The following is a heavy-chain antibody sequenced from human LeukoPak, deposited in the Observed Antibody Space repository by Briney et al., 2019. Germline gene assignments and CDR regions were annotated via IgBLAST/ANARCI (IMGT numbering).Heavy chain of an antibody. Sequence: SETLSLTCAVYGGSFSGYYWSWIRQPPGKGLERIGEINHSGSTNYNPSLKSRVTISVDTSKNQFSLKLSFVTAADTAVYYCARVPYSSSWNPSKYYYYGMDVWGQGTTVTVSS. CDR1: GGSFSGYY. CDR2: INHSGST. J-gene: IGHJ6*02. V-gene: IGHV4-34*01. D-gene: IGHD6-13*01. CDR3: ARVPYSSSWNPSKYYYYGMDV.